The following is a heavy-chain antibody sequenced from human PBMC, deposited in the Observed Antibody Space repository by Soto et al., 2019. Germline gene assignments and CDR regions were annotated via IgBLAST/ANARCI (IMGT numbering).Heavy chain of an antibody. CDR3: ARGPMETYDFWSGYYGTGWFDP. CDR1: GFTFSSYW. CDR2: INSDGSST. J-gene: IGHJ5*02. Sequence: EVQLVESGGGLVQPGGSLRLSCAASGFTFSSYWMHWVRQAPGKGLVWVSRINSDGSSTSYADSVKGRFTISRDNAKNTLYLPMNSLRAEDTAVYYCARGPMETYDFWSGYYGTGWFDPWGQGTLVTVSS. V-gene: IGHV3-74*01. D-gene: IGHD3-3*01.